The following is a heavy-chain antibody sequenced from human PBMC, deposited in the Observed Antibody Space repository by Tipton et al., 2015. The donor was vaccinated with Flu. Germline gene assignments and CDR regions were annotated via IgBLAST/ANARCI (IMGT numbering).Heavy chain of an antibody. Sequence: TLSLTCTVSGGSISGYYWSWIRQPPGKGLEWIGEINHSRTTNYNPSLKSRVTISVDTSKNQFSLKLTSVTAADTAVYYCARAGSGWCLFINWGQGTLVTVSS. D-gene: IGHD6-19*01. V-gene: IGHV4-34*01. J-gene: IGHJ4*02. CDR2: INHSRTT. CDR3: ARAGSGWCLFIN. CDR1: GGSISGYY.